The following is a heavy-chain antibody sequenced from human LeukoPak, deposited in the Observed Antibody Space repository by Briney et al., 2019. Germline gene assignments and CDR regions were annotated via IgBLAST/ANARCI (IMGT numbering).Heavy chain of an antibody. V-gene: IGHV3-21*06. CDR3: ARDTYDILTGYYKWAFDI. Sequence: PGGSLRLSCAASGFTFSSYTMNWVRQAPGEGLEWVSSISSSSSYIYYADSVKGRFTKSRDNAKNSLYLQMNSLRAEDTALYYCARDTYDILTGYYKWAFDIWGQGTMDSVSS. CDR1: GFTFSSYT. D-gene: IGHD3-9*01. J-gene: IGHJ3*02. CDR2: ISSSSSYI.